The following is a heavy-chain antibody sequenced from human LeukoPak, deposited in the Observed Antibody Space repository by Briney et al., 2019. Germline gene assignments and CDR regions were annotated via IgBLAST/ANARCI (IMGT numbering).Heavy chain of an antibody. D-gene: IGHD2-2*01. CDR1: GFTFSSYS. J-gene: IGHJ5*02. Sequence: GGSLRLSCAASGFTFSSYSMNWVRQAPGKGLEWVSYISSSSSTIYYADSVKGRFTISRDNAKNSLYLQMNSLRAEDTAVYYCARDSSTRGFDPWGQGTLVTVSS. CDR3: ARDSSTRGFDP. V-gene: IGHV3-48*01. CDR2: ISSSSSTI.